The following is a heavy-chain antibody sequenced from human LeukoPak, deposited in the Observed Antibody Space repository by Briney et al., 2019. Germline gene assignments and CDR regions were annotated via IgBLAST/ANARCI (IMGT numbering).Heavy chain of an antibody. CDR3: ARDASGDGYNFDC. D-gene: IGHD5-24*01. CDR1: GYTFTDYY. J-gene: IGHJ4*02. CDR2: INPNSGGT. V-gene: IGHV1-2*06. Sequence: ASVKVSCKASGYTFTDYYIHWVRQAPGQGLEWMGRINPNSGGTNYAQKFQGRVTVTRDMSISTAYMELSSLRSDDTAVYYCARDASGDGYNFDCWGQGTLVTVSS.